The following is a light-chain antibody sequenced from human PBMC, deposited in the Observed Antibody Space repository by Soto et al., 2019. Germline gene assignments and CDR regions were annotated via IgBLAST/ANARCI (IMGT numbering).Light chain of an antibody. J-gene: IGKJ1*01. V-gene: IGKV1-5*01. CDR3: QQYATYAPST. CDR2: DAS. CDR1: QSIGTW. Sequence: DIQLTQSPSTLSASVGDRVTITCRASQSIGTWLAWYQHRPGEDPKLLIHDASTLESGVPSRFSGSGSATEFSLTISSLESGDSGTYHCQQYATYAPSTFGQGTKVEIK.